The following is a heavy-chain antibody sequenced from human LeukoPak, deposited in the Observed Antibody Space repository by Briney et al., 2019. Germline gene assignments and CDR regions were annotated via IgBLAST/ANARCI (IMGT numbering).Heavy chain of an antibody. Sequence: PSETLSLTCTVSGGSISSYYWSWIRQPPGKGLEWIGYIYYSGSTNYNPSLKSRVTISVDTSKNQFSLKLSSVTAADTAVYYCARHGAPNAMVGDLFNYWGREPLVTVSS. V-gene: IGHV4-59*08. CDR2: IYYSGST. CDR3: ARHGAPNAMVGDLFNY. D-gene: IGHD4/OR15-4a*01. CDR1: GGSISSYY. J-gene: IGHJ4*02.